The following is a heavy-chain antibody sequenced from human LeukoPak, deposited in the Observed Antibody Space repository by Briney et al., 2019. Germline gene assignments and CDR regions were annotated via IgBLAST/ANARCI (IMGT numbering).Heavy chain of an antibody. V-gene: IGHV4-30-2*01. CDR3: ARGEGKAEAFDY. CDR1: GGSISSGGYS. J-gene: IGHJ4*02. D-gene: IGHD6-25*01. Sequence: PPETLSLTCAVSGGSISSGGYSWSWIRQPPGKGLEWIGYIYHSGSTYYNPSLKSRVTISVDRSKNQFSLKLSSVTAADTAVYYCARGEGKAEAFDYWGQGTLVTVSS. CDR2: IYHSGST.